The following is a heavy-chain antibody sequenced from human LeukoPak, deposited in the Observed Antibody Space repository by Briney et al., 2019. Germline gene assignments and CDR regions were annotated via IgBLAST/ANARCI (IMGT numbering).Heavy chain of an antibody. CDR1: GYTFTSYD. D-gene: IGHD5-18*01. CDR3: ARNVDTAMDFDY. CDR2: MNPNSGNT. V-gene: IGHV1-8*01. J-gene: IGHJ4*02. Sequence: ASVKVSCKASGYTFTSYDINWVRQATGQGLEWMGWMNPNSGNTGYAQKFQGRVTMTRNTSISTAYMELSSLRSEDTAVYYCARNVDTAMDFDYWGQGTQVTVSS.